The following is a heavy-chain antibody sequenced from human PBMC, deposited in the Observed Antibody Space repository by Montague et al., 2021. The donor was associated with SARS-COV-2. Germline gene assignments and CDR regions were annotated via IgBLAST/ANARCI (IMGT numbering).Heavy chain of an antibody. CDR2: INQSGRT. CDR1: GGPFSGYY. D-gene: IGHD2-2*01. V-gene: IGHV4-34*01. Sequence: SETLSLTCAVYGGPFSGYYWSWIRQPPEKGLEWIGEINQSGRTNNNPSLKSRVIISVDTSKNQFSLKLSSVTAADTAVYYCANFRRTQLLFGTLYYGMDVWGQGTTVTVSS. CDR3: ANFRRTQLLFGTLYYGMDV. J-gene: IGHJ6*02.